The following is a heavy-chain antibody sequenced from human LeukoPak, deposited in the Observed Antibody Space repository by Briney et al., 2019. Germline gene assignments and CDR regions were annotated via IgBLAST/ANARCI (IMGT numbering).Heavy chain of an antibody. V-gene: IGHV4-59*01. CDR3: ARGIESYGDYGY. CDR2: MYNSGST. CDR1: GGSISGSY. D-gene: IGHD4-17*01. J-gene: IGHJ4*02. Sequence: SEPLSLTXTVSGGSISGSYWSWIRQPPGKGLEWIAYMYNSGSTYYNPSLKSRVTISIDTSKNQFSLKLSSLTAADTAIYYCARGIESYGDYGYWGQGILVTVSS.